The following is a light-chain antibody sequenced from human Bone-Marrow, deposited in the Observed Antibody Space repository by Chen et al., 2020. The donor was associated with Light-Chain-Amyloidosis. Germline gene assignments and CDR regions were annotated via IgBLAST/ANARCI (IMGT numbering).Light chain of an antibody. V-gene: IGKV3-20*01. CDR3: QQYGTSPLT. Sequence: IVLTQSQGTLSLSPGEGTNFSCRASQTISTNYLTWHQQKFGQAPRLLIYGSSSRATGIPDRFTGSGSGTDFTLTINRLEPEDFAMYYCQQYGTSPLTFGGGTKVEIK. CDR2: GSS. CDR1: QTISTNY. J-gene: IGKJ4*01.